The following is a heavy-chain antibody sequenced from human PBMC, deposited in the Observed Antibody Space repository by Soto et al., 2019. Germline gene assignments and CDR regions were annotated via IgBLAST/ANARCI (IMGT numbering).Heavy chain of an antibody. CDR2: INHSGST. CDR1: GGSFSGYY. J-gene: IGHJ6*02. CDR3: ARGRITIFGVAAGMDV. Sequence: LSLTCAVYGGSFSGYYWSWIRQPPGKGLEWIGEINHSGSTNYNPSLKSRVTISVDTSKNQFSLKLSSVTAADTAVYYCARGRITIFGVAAGMDVWGQGTTVTVSS. V-gene: IGHV4-34*01. D-gene: IGHD3-3*01.